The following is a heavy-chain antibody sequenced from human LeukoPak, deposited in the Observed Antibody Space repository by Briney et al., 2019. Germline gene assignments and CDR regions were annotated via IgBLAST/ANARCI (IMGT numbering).Heavy chain of an antibody. J-gene: IGHJ6*03. CDR2: INHSGST. CDR1: GGPFSGYY. V-gene: IGHV4-34*01. CDR3: ARLPGYSSSWYGYYYMDV. Sequence: SETLSLTCAVYGGPFSGYYWSWIRQPPGKGLEWIGEINHSGSTNYNPSLKSRVTISVDTSKNQFSLKLSSVTAADTAVYYCARLPGYSSSWYGYYYMDVWGKGTTVTVSS. D-gene: IGHD6-13*01.